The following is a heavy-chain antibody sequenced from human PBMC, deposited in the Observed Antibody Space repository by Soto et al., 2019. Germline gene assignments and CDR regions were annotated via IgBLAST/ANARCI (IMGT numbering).Heavy chain of an antibody. J-gene: IGHJ4*02. D-gene: IGHD3-10*01. CDR3: AREGADYGIDY. Sequence: QVQLVQSGAEVKKPGSSVKVSCKASGGTFSSYTISWVRQAPGQGLEWMGRIIPIIRIANYAQKFQGRVTITADKSTSTAYMELSSLRSEDTAVYYCAREGADYGIDYWGQGTLVTVSS. CDR2: IIPIIRIA. V-gene: IGHV1-69*08. CDR1: GGTFSSYT.